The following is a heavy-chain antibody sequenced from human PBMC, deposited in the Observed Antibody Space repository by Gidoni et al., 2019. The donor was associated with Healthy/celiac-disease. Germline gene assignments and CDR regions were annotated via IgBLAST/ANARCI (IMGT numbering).Heavy chain of an antibody. CDR1: GGSFSGYY. CDR3: ARWESGWSPFDY. Sequence: QVQLQQWGAGLLKPSETLSLTCAVYGGSFSGYYWSWIRQPQGKVLEWIGEINHSGSTNYNPSLKSRVTIAVDTSKNQFSLKLSSVTAADTAVYYCARWESGWSPFDYWGQGTLVTVSS. D-gene: IGHD6-19*01. CDR2: INHSGST. V-gene: IGHV4-34*01. J-gene: IGHJ4*02.